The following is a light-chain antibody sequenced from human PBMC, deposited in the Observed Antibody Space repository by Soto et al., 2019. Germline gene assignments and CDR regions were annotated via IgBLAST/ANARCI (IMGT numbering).Light chain of an antibody. CDR1: SSNIGSNT. V-gene: IGLV1-44*01. CDR3: AAWDDSLNAWV. J-gene: IGLJ3*02. CDR2: RNN. Sequence: QSVLTQPPSVSGTPGQRITISCSGSSSNIGSNTVNWYQQLPGTAPKLLIYRNNQRPSGVPDRFSGSKSGTSASLAIGGLQSEDEADYYCAAWDDSLNAWVFGGGTKLTVL.